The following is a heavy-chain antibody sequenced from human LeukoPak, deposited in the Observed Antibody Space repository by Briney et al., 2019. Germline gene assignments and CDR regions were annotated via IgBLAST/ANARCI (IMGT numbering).Heavy chain of an antibody. J-gene: IGHJ5*02. CDR2: IYYSGST. CDR3: ARASGGNRYNWFDP. Sequence: SETLSLTCTVSGGSISSSSYYRGWIRQPPGKGLEWIGSIYYSGSTYYNPSLKSRVTISVDTSKDQFSLKLSSVTAADTAVYYCARASGGNRYNWFDPWGQGTLVTVSS. D-gene: IGHD2-15*01. V-gene: IGHV4-39*07. CDR1: GGSISSSSYY.